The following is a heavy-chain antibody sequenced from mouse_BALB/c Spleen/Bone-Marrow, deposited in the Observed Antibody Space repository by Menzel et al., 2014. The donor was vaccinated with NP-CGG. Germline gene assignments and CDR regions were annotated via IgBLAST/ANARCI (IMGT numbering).Heavy chain of an antibody. V-gene: IGHV1-7*01. CDR1: GYTFTSYW. CDR2: INPSTGYT. Sequence: VQLQQSGAELAKPGASVEMSCKASGYTFTSYWMHWVKQRPGQGLEWIGYINPSTGYTEYNQKFKDKATLTADKSSSTAYMQLSSLTSEDSAVYYCARYGNYGDYFDYWGQGTTLTVSS. D-gene: IGHD2-1*01. J-gene: IGHJ2*01. CDR3: ARYGNYGDYFDY.